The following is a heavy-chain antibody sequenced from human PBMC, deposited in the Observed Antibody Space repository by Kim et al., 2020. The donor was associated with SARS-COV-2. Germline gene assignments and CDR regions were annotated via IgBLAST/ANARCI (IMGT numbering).Heavy chain of an antibody. V-gene: IGHV1-18*01. J-gene: IGHJ6*03. CDR3: ARGQVTTYYYYYMDV. CDR2: ISAYNGNT. CDR1: GYTFTSYG. D-gene: IGHD4-17*01. Sequence: ASVKVSCKASGYTFTSYGISWVRQAPGQGLEWMGWISAYNGNTNYAQKLQGRVTMTTDTSTSTAYMELRSLRSDDTAVYYCARGQVTTYYYYYMDVWGTGTTVTVSS.